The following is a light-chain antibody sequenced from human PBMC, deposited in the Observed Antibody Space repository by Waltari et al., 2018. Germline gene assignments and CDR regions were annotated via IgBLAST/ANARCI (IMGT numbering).Light chain of an antibody. Sequence: DFQMTQSPSTLSASVGDRATITCRASQSISSWLAWYQQKPGKAPKLLIYKASSLESGVPSRFSGSGSGTEFTLTISSLQPVDFATYYCQQYNRLYTFGQGTKLEIK. J-gene: IGKJ2*01. V-gene: IGKV1-5*03. CDR1: QSISSW. CDR3: QQYNRLYT. CDR2: KAS.